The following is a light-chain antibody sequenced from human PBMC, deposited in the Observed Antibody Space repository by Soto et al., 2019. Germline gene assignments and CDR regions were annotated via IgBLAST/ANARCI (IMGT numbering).Light chain of an antibody. J-gene: IGKJ4*01. V-gene: IGKV1-33*01. CDR3: QQYSSMLS. CDR1: HEVRWN. CDR2: GAS. Sequence: DIPMTQSPSSLSASVGDRVTIACHSSHEVRWNLNWFPQKPGEAPKLLIYGASKLERGLPSRFSGSGSGTDFPLTISSLQPEYVATYYCQQYSSMLSFGGGTELDLK.